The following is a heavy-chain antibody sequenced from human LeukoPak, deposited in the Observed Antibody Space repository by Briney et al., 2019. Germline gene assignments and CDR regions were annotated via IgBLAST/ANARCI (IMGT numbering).Heavy chain of an antibody. Sequence: GGSLRLSCAASGFTFNTYSMNWVRQAPGKGLEWVSHISSESTAMYYADSLKGRFTISRDNARNSLYLQMNSLTAEDTAVYYCATEGSGWLPNSWGQGTLVTVSS. CDR3: ATEGSGWLPNS. CDR1: GFTFNTYS. CDR2: ISSESTAM. V-gene: IGHV3-48*04. J-gene: IGHJ4*02. D-gene: IGHD6-19*01.